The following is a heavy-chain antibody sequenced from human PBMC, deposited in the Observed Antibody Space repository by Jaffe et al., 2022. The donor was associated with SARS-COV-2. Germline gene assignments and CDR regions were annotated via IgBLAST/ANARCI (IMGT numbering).Heavy chain of an antibody. CDR1: GGSISSGSYY. CDR2: IYTSGST. J-gene: IGHJ6*02. V-gene: IGHV4-61*02. Sequence: QVQLQESGPGLVKPSQTLSLTCTVSGGSISSGSYYWSWIRQPAGKGLEWIGRIYTSGSTNYNPSLKSRVTISVDTSKNQFSLKLSSVTAADTAVYYCARDGAQDYYYYYGMDVWGQGTTVTVSS. CDR3: ARDGAQDYYYYYGMDV.